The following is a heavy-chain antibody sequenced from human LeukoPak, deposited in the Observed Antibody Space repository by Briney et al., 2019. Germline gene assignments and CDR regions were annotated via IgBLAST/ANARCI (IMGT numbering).Heavy chain of an antibody. CDR2: ISGSGGST. D-gene: IGHD1-26*01. Sequence: PGGSLRLPCAASGFTFSSYAMSWVRQAPGKGLEWVSAISGSGGSTYYADSVKGRFTISRDNSKNTLYLQMNSLRAEDTAVYYCAKDRWPASGSFDYWGQGTLVTVSS. J-gene: IGHJ4*02. CDR3: AKDRWPASGSFDY. CDR1: GFTFSSYA. V-gene: IGHV3-23*01.